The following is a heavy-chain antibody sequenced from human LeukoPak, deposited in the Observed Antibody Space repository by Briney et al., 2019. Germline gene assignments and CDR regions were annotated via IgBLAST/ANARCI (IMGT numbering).Heavy chain of an antibody. V-gene: IGHV3-48*01. D-gene: IGHD2-15*01. J-gene: IGHJ4*02. CDR3: ARVHGGYPFDQ. CDR2: ISSVSSTI. CDR1: GFTFSNYS. Sequence: GGSLRLSCAASGFTFSNYSMNWVRQAPGKGLEWISFISSVSSTIFYADSVKGRFNISRDNVKNSLYLQMNGLRAEDTAVYYCARVHGGYPFDQWGQGTLVTVSS.